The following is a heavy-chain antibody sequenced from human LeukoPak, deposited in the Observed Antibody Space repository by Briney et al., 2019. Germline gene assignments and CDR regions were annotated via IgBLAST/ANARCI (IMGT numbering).Heavy chain of an antibody. CDR3: ARDYASEYMDV. CDR2: ISATGYTI. J-gene: IGHJ6*03. Sequence: GGSLRLSCEASGFTFSDFYMSWIRQAPGQGLEWLSYISATGYTIYYADSVKGRFTITRDNTQNSLFLQMDSLRVEDTAVYYCARDYASEYMDVWGKGTTVTVSS. CDR1: GFTFSDFY. D-gene: IGHD3-16*01. V-gene: IGHV3-11*04.